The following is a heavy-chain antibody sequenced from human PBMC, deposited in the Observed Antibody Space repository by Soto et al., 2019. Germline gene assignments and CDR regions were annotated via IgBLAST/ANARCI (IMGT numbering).Heavy chain of an antibody. Sequence: ASVKVSCKASGYTFTSYDINWVRQVTGQGLEWMGWMNPNSGNTGYAQKFQGRVTMTRNTSISTAYMELSSLRSEDTAVYYCARESPRTPGDQGRGNAFDIWGQGTMVTVSS. CDR3: ARESPRTPGDQGRGNAFDI. J-gene: IGHJ3*02. CDR1: GYTFTSYD. V-gene: IGHV1-8*01. D-gene: IGHD7-27*01. CDR2: MNPNSGNT.